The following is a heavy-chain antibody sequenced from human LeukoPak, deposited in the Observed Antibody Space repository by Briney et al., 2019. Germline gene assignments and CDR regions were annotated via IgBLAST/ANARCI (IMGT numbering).Heavy chain of an antibody. V-gene: IGHV4-38-2*02. CDR1: GYSISSGYY. D-gene: IGHD3-10*01. J-gene: IGHJ4*02. CDR3: AREAGGYYFDY. Sequence: SETLSLTCTVSGYSISSGYYWGWIRQPPGKGLEWIGSIYHSGSTYYNPSLKSRVTISVDTSKNQFSLKLSSVTAADSAVYYCAREAGGYYFDYWGQGTLVTVSS. CDR2: IYHSGST.